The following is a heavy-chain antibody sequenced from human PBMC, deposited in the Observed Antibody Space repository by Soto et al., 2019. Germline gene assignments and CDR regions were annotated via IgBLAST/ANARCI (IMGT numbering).Heavy chain of an antibody. CDR2: IVVGSGNT. D-gene: IGHD3-10*01. CDR3: AADRVTMVRGMDV. J-gene: IGHJ6*02. Sequence: SVKVSCKASGFTFTSSAVQWVRQARGQRLEWIGWIVVGSGNTSYAQKFQERVTITRDMSTSTAYMELSSLRSEDTAVYYCAADRVTMVRGMDVWGQGTTVTVSS. V-gene: IGHV1-58*01. CDR1: GFTFTSSA.